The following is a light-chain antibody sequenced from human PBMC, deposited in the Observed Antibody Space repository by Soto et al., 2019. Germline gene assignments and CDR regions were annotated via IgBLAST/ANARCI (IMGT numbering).Light chain of an antibody. CDR3: QSYDSSLSGFYV. Sequence: QSVLTQPPSVSGAPGQRVTISCTGSSSNIGAGYDVHWYQQLPGTAPKLLIYGNSNRPSGVPYRFSGSKSGTSASLAITGLQAEDEADYYCQSYDSSLSGFYVFGTGTKVTVL. V-gene: IGLV1-40*01. CDR2: GNS. J-gene: IGLJ1*01. CDR1: SSNIGAGYD.